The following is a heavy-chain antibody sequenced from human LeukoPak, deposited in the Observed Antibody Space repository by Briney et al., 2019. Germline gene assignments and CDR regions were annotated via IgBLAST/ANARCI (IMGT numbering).Heavy chain of an antibody. CDR3: VYCSSTTCYMARPYY. CDR2: INHSGST. Sequence: SETLSLTCAVYGGSFSGYYWSWIRQPPRKGLEWIGEINHSGSTNYNPSLKSRVTILVDTSKNQVSLELSSVTAADTAVYYCVYCSSTTCYMARPYYWGQGTLVTVSS. D-gene: IGHD2-2*02. V-gene: IGHV4-34*01. J-gene: IGHJ4*02. CDR1: GGSFSGYY.